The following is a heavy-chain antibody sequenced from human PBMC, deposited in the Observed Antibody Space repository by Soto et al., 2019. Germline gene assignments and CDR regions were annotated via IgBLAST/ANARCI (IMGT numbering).Heavy chain of an antibody. CDR1: GFSLSTSGVG. CDR2: IYWDDDK. D-gene: IGHD3-22*01. Sequence: SGPTLMKPTQTLTLTCTFSGFSLSTSGVGVGWIRQPPGKALEWLALIYWDDDKRYSPSLKSRLTITKDTSKNQVVLTMTNMDPVDTATYYCALSWIVVVNPSENFQNCGPGTLVT. J-gene: IGHJ1*01. V-gene: IGHV2-5*02. CDR3: ALSWIVVVNPSENFQN.